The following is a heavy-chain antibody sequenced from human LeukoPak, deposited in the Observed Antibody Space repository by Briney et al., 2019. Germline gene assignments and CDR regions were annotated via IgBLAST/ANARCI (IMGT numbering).Heavy chain of an antibody. D-gene: IGHD3-22*01. CDR2: MNPNSGNT. CDR1: GYTFTSYD. Sequence: ASVKVSCKASGYTFTSYDINWVRQATGQGLEWMGWMNPNSGNTGYAQKFQGRVTITRDTSASTAYMELSSLRSEDTAVYYCARDSGYYDYWGQGTLVTVSS. CDR3: ARDSGYYDY. V-gene: IGHV1-8*03. J-gene: IGHJ4*02.